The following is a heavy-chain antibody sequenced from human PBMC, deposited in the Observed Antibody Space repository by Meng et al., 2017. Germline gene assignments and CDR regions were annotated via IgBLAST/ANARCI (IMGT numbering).Heavy chain of an antibody. CDR1: GYTFTSYA. CDR2: LNAGNGDT. CDR3: ARDSCTGGICYRGSFDY. Sequence: QVQVVWSGAEVKEPGASVKVSCKASGYTFTSYAMHWVRQAPGQSLEWMGWLNAGNGDTKYSQKFQGRVTITRDSSASTAYMELSSLRSEDTAVYYCARDSCTGGICYRGSFDYWAQGTLVTVSS. J-gene: IGHJ4*02. D-gene: IGHD2-15*01. V-gene: IGHV1-3*01.